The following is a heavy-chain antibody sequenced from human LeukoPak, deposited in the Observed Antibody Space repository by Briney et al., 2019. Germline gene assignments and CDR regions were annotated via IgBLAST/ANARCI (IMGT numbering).Heavy chain of an antibody. CDR2: IDPSDSYT. D-gene: IGHD2-2*01. CDR1: GYSFSSYW. V-gene: IGHV5-10-1*01. CDR3: TRHTISDY. J-gene: IGHJ4*02. Sequence: GESLKISCKGSGYSFSSYWINWVRQMPGKGLEWMGRIDPSDSYTNYNPSFQGHVTISADKSISTAYLQWSSLMASDTAMYYCTRHTISDYWGQGTQVTVSS.